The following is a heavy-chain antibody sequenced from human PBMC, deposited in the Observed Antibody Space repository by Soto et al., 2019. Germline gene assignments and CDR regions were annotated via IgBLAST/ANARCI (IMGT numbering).Heavy chain of an antibody. CDR2: ISAYNGNT. V-gene: IGHV1-18*01. J-gene: IGHJ6*02. CDR3: ARVTEKQLDYYYYGMDV. D-gene: IGHD6-6*01. CDR1: GYTFTSYG. Sequence: ASVKVSCKASGYTFTSYGISWVRQAPGQGLEWMGWISAYNGNTNYAQKLQGRVTMTTDTSTSTAYMELRSLRSDDTAVYYCARVTEKQLDYYYYGMDVWGQGTTVTV.